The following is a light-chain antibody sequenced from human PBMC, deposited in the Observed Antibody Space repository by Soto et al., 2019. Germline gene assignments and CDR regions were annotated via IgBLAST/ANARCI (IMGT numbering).Light chain of an antibody. CDR1: SSDIGGHNY. J-gene: IGLJ1*01. V-gene: IGLV2-14*01. CDR2: EVR. CDR3: SSYRSTSTGV. Sequence: QSVLTQPASVSGSPGQTITISCTGTSSDIGGHNYVSWYQQHPGKVPKLIIHEVRYRPSGISNRFSGSKSGNTASLTISGLQAEDEAVYDCSSYRSTSTGVFGTGTKVTVL.